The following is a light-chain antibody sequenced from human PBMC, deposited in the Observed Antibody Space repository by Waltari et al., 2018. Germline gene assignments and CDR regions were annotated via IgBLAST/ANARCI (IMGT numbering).Light chain of an antibody. V-gene: IGLV2-8*01. CDR2: DVN. J-gene: IGLJ1*01. CDR1: SSDVGNYNY. CDR3: SSYAGSSYV. Sequence: QSALTQPPSASGSLGQSVTISCTGTSSDVGNYNYVSWYQQHPGRAPKLIIYDVNRRPSGVPDRFSGSKSGNTASLAVSGLQPEDEADYYCSSYAGSSYVFGPGTSVTV.